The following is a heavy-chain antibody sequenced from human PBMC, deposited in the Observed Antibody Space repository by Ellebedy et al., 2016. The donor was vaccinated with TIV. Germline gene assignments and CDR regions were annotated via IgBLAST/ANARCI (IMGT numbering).Heavy chain of an antibody. D-gene: IGHD4-11*01. J-gene: IGHJ6*03. CDR3: VRSCYSNNFLPAFYMDA. Sequence: SETLSLXCTVSGGSIYSYYWSWIRQPPGKGLEWIGYIYYSGSTNYNPTLKSRATISVDTSKNQFSLRLTSMTAADTAVYYCVRSCYSNNFLPAFYMDAWGKGTAVTVSS. CDR2: IYYSGST. CDR1: GGSIYSYY. V-gene: IGHV4-59*08.